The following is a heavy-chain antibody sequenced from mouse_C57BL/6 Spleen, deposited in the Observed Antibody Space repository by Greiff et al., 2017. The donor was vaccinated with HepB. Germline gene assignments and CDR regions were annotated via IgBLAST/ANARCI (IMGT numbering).Heavy chain of an antibody. J-gene: IGHJ1*03. D-gene: IGHD2-4*01. V-gene: IGHV1-76*01. CDR3: ARSPYDYDDVFWYFDV. CDR2: IYPGSGNT. CDR1: GYTFTDYY. Sequence: VQLQQSGAELVRPGASVKLSCKASGYTFTDYYINWVKQRPGPGLEWIARIYPGSGNTYYNEKFKGKATLTAEKSSSTAYMQLSSLTSEDAAVYFCARSPYDYDDVFWYFDVWGTGTTVTVSS.